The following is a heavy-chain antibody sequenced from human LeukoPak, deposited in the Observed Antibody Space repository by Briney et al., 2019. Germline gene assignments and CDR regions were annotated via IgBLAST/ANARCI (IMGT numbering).Heavy chain of an antibody. CDR1: GGSISSYY. CDR2: IYYIGSP. CDR3: ARYSRFYSYGYYYYYMDV. D-gene: IGHD5-18*01. V-gene: IGHV4-59*12. J-gene: IGHJ6*03. Sequence: PSETLSLPCTVTGGSISSYYWSWIRQPPGKGLEWIGYIYYIGSPNYNPSLKRRVTIQVDTSKSQFALKLSSVAAADAAVYYCARYSRFYSYGYYYYYMDVWGKGTTVTVSS.